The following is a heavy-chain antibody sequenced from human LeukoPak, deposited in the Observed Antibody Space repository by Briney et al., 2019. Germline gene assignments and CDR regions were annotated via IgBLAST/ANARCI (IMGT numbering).Heavy chain of an antibody. J-gene: IGHJ4*02. V-gene: IGHV4-31*03. D-gene: IGHD3-10*01. CDR2: IYYSGST. CDR3: ARGEGITMVRGVTLDY. Sequence: SETLSLTCTVSGGSISDAAYYWSWIRQYPGEGLEWIGYIYYSGSTSYNPSLKSRVTISVDTSKKQFSLKLTSVTAADTAVYYCARGEGITMVRGVTLDYWGQGTLVTVSS. CDR1: GGSISDAAYY.